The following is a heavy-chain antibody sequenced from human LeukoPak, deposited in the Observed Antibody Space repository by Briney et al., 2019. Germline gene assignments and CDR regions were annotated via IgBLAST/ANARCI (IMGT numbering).Heavy chain of an antibody. Sequence: ASVKVSCKASGYTFTSYDINWVRQATGQGLEWMGWMNPNSGNTGYAQKFQGRVTITRNTSISTAYMELSSLRSEDTAVYYCAVAEYSSSSGHSDYWGQGTLVTVSS. CDR1: GYTFTSYD. CDR3: AVAEYSSSSGHSDY. V-gene: IGHV1-8*03. D-gene: IGHD6-6*01. CDR2: MNPNSGNT. J-gene: IGHJ4*02.